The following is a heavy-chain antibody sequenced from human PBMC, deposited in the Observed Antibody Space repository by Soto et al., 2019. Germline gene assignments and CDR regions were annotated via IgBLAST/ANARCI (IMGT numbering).Heavy chain of an antibody. CDR2: IYWDDDK. D-gene: IGHD3-10*01. CDR3: AHLTATLVRVVRDAFDI. Sequence: QITLKVSGPTLVKPTQTLTLTCTFSGFSLSTSGVGVGWIRQPPGKALEWLALIYWDDDKRYSPSLKTRLTITTDTSKDPGDLTMTNMDPVDTATYYCAHLTATLVRVVRDAFDIWGQGTMVTVSS. J-gene: IGHJ3*02. V-gene: IGHV2-5*02. CDR1: GFSLSTSGVG.